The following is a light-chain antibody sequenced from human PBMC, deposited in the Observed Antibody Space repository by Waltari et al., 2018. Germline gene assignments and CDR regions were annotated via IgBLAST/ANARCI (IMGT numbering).Light chain of an antibody. CDR3: QQYSYFST. V-gene: IGKV1-5*03. CDR2: RTS. Sequence: DIQMTQSPSTLSTSVDDRVPITCRASESSSTWVAWYQQKPGQAPKLLIYRTSNLQSGVPPRFSGSGSGTEFTLTIRSLQPGDFATYFCQQYSYFSTFGQGTKLEIK. CDR1: ESSSTW. J-gene: IGKJ2*01.